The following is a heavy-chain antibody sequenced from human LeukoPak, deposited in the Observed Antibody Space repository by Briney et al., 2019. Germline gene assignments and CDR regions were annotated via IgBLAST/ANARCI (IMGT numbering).Heavy chain of an antibody. CDR1: GFPFSSYA. D-gene: IGHD3-3*01. CDR2: ISGSGGST. J-gene: IGHJ4*02. CDR3: AKGDVLRFLEWFYYDY. V-gene: IGHV3-23*01. Sequence: GSLRLSFAASGFPFSSYAMSWVRPAPGKGLEWVPAISGSGGSTYYADSVKGRFTISRDNSKNTLYLQMNSLRAEDTAVYYCAKGDVLRFLEWFYYDYWGQGTLVTVSS.